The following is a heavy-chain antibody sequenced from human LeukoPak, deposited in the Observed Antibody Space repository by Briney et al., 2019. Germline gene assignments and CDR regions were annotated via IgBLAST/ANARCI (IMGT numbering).Heavy chain of an antibody. J-gene: IGHJ4*02. V-gene: IGHV3-30-3*01. CDR3: AKDTGR. Sequence: GGSLRLSCAASGFTFSSYAMHWVRQAPGKGLEWVAVISYDGSNKYYADSVKGRFTISRDNSKNTLYLQMNSLRAEDTAVYYCAKDTGRGGQGTLVTVSS. D-gene: IGHD1-14*01. CDR1: GFTFSSYA. CDR2: ISYDGSNK.